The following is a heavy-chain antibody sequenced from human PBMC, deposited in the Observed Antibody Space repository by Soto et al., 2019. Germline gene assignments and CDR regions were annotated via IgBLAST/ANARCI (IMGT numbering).Heavy chain of an antibody. V-gene: IGHV4-34*01. CDR1: GGSFSGYY. CDR3: ARLDYYDSSGLDY. J-gene: IGHJ4*02. D-gene: IGHD3-22*01. Sequence: QTLSLTCAVYGGSFSGYYWSWIRQPPGQGLEWIGEINHSGSTNYNPSLKSRVTISVDTSKNQFSLKLSSVTAADTAVYYCARLDYYDSSGLDYWGQGTLVTVSS. CDR2: INHSGST.